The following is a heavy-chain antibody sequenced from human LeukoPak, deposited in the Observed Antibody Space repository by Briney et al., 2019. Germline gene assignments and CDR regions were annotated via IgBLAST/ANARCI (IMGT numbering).Heavy chain of an antibody. CDR3: ARGSPDYGSSSPDY. CDR1: GFTFSSYG. V-gene: IGHV3-33*01. J-gene: IGHJ4*02. D-gene: IGHD6-13*01. Sequence: TGGSLRLSCAASGFTFSSYGMHWVRQAPGKGLEWVAVIWYDGSNKYYADSVKGRFTISRDNSKSTLYLQMNSLRAEDTAVYYCARGSPDYGSSSPDYWGQGTLVTVSS. CDR2: IWYDGSNK.